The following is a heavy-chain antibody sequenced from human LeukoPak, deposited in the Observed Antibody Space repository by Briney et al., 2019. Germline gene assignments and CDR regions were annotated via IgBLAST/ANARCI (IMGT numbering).Heavy chain of an antibody. V-gene: IGHV3-48*01. CDR3: AKVPRQHDNWFDP. J-gene: IGHJ5*02. CDR1: GFTFSSHS. CDR2: ISSGSTII. D-gene: IGHD6-13*01. Sequence: PGGSLRLSCAASGFTFSSHSMNWVRQAPGKGLEWVSYISSGSTIIHYADSVKGRFTISRDDAKNSLYLQMNSLRAEDTAVYYCAKVPRQHDNWFDPWGQETLVTVSS.